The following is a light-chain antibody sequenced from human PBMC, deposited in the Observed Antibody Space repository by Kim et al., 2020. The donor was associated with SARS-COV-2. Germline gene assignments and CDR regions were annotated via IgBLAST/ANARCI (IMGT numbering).Light chain of an antibody. CDR3: QQSNDWPPLT. CDR1: QTINNK. Sequence: PAERATRSCRASQTINNKLVWYQQKPGQAPRLLIYDATTRATGVPARFIGSGSETDFTLTISSLQSEDFAVYYCQQSNDWPPLTFGQGTKVDIK. V-gene: IGKV3-15*01. CDR2: DAT. J-gene: IGKJ1*01.